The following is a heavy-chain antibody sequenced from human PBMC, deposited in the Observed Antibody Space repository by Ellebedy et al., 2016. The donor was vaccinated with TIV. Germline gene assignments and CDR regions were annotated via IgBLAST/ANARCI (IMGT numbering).Heavy chain of an antibody. CDR2: IRSDGSNK. Sequence: PGGSLRLSCAASGFPSSGMHWVRQAPGKGLEWVAFIRSDGSNKYYADSVKGRFTISRDYSENTLDLQMNSLRVEDTALYYCVKGAYPVPTVMAVWGQGTMVIVSS. J-gene: IGHJ6*02. CDR3: VKGAYPVPTVMAV. D-gene: IGHD3-16*01. CDR1: GFPSSG. V-gene: IGHV3-30*02.